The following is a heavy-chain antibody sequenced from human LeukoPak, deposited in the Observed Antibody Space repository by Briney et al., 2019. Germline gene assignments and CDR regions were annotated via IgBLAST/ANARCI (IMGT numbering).Heavy chain of an antibody. CDR3: AKCNARDPEPDYDYVWGSYRSCAFDI. CDR1: GGSISSGGYY. D-gene: IGHD3-16*02. V-gene: IGHV4-30-2*01. J-gene: IGHJ3*02. Sequence: SETLSLTCTVSGGSISSGGYYWSWIRQPPGKGLEWIGYIYHSGSTYYNPSLKSRVTISVDRSKNQFSLKLSSVTAADTAVYYCAKCNARDPEPDYDYVWGSYRSCAFDIWGQGTMVTVSS. CDR2: IYHSGST.